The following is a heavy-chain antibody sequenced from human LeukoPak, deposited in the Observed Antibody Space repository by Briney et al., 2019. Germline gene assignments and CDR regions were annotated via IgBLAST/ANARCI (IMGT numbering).Heavy chain of an antibody. CDR3: AKDRTAYSYGSIDH. CDR2: ITWDSGRI. CDR1: GFNYGDHA. Sequence: GGSLRLSCAASGFNYGDHAMHWVRQAPGKGPEWVSGITWDSGRIGYADSVKGRFTITRDNAKNSLDLQVNSLREEDTALYYCAKDRTAYSYGSIDHWGQGTLVTVSS. D-gene: IGHD5-18*01. V-gene: IGHV3-9*01. J-gene: IGHJ4*02.